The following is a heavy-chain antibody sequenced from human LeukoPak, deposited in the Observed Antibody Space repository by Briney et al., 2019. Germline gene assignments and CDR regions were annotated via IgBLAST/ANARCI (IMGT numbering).Heavy chain of an antibody. J-gene: IGHJ4*02. CDR3: AREDGYNAPDY. D-gene: IGHD5-24*01. V-gene: IGHV4-34*01. CDR2: INHSGST. CDR1: GGSFSGYY. Sequence: PSETLSLTCAVYGGSFSGYYWSWIRQPPGKGLEWIGEINHSGSTNYNPSLKSRVTISVDTSKNQFSLKLSSVTAADTAVYYCAREDGYNAPDYRGQGTLVTVSS.